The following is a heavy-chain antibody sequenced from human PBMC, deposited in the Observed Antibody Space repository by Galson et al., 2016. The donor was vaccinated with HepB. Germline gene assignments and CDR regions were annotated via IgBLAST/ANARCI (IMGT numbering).Heavy chain of an antibody. CDR1: GDSVSSNSAA. CDR3: ARQYGTYFAY. J-gene: IGHJ4*02. Sequence: CAISGDSVSSNSAAWHWIRQSPSRGLEWLGRTYYRPKWYNDYTVSVKGRITINPDTSKNQFSLQLNSVTPEDTAVYYCARQYGTYFAYWGRGTLVTVSS. V-gene: IGHV6-1*01. D-gene: IGHD4-17*01. CDR2: TYYRPKWYN.